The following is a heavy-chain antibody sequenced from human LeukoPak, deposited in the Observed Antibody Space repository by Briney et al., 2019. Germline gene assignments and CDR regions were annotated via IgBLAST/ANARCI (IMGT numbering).Heavy chain of an antibody. V-gene: IGHV4-34*01. CDR3: ARAASYDFWGYYSYYYMDV. J-gene: IGHJ6*03. CDR1: GASLSDYC. D-gene: IGHD3-3*01. Sequence: SETLSLTCDVSGASLSDYCWTWIRQPPGKGLEWIGHMNHLLTTNYNPSLESRVTISLDTSNNQFSLNLTTVTAAGTAVYHCARAASYDFWGYYSYYYMDVWGKGTTVTDSS. CDR2: MNHLLTT.